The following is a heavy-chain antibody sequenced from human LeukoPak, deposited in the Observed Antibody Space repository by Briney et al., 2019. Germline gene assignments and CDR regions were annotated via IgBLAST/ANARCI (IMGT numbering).Heavy chain of an antibody. Sequence: ASVKVSCKASGYTFTSYGISWVRQAPGQGLEWMGWISAYNGNTNYAQKLQGRVTMTTDTSTSTAYMELRSLRSDDTAVYYCARPWNYYGSGSYYLGYWGQGALVTVSS. CDR2: ISAYNGNT. J-gene: IGHJ4*02. D-gene: IGHD3-10*01. CDR3: ARPWNYYGSGSYYLGY. CDR1: GYTFTSYG. V-gene: IGHV1-18*01.